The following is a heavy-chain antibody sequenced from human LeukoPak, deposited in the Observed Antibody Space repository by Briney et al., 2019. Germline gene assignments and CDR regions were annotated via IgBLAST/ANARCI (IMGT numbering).Heavy chain of an antibody. D-gene: IGHD6-19*01. V-gene: IGHV3-72*01. CDR1: GFTFSYHD. CDR3: ARWLSGAPWD. Sequence: GGSLRLSCAASGFTFSYHDMDWVRQAPGKGLEWIGRAKNKAQRYTTEYAASVSGRFTIAREDSKSTLSLQMNSLKSEDTAVYYCARWLSGAPWDWGQGTLVTVSS. CDR2: AKNKAQRYTT. J-gene: IGHJ4*02.